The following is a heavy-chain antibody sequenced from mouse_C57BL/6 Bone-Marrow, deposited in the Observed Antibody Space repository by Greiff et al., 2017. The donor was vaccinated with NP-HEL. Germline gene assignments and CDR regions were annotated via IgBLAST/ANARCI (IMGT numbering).Heavy chain of an antibody. D-gene: IGHD1-1*01. CDR3: TTYGSSYDWFAY. Sequence: EVQLQQSGAELVRPGASVKLSCTASGFNFKDDYMHWVKQRPEQGLEWIGWIDPENGDTEYASKFQGKATITADTSSNTAYLQLSSLTSEDTAVYYCTTYGSSYDWFAYWGQGTLVTVSA. V-gene: IGHV14-4*01. J-gene: IGHJ3*01. CDR2: IDPENGDT. CDR1: GFNFKDDY.